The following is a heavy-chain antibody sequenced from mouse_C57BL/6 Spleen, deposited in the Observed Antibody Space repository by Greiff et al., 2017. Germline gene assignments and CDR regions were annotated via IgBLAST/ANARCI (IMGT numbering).Heavy chain of an antibody. J-gene: IGHJ1*03. Sequence: QVQLKESGAELVKPGASVKISCKASGYAFSSYWMNWVKQRPGKGLEWIGQIYPGDGDTNYNGKFKGKATLTADKSSSTAYMQLSSLTSEDSAVYFCARSGEGYDGYSWYFDVWGTGTTGTVSS. CDR2: IYPGDGDT. D-gene: IGHD2-3*01. CDR3: ARSGEGYDGYSWYFDV. CDR1: GYAFSSYW. V-gene: IGHV1-80*01.